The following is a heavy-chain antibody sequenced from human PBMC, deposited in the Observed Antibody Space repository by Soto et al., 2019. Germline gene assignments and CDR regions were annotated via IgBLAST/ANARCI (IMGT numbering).Heavy chain of an antibody. J-gene: IGHJ6*02. Sequence: LSXTCTVSGGSIISYYWSWIRQPPGKGLEWIGYIYYSGSTNYNPSLKSRVTISVDTSKNQFSLKLSSVTAADTAVYYCARGPADTAMAYSYYYGMVVWGQGSKVTVSX. CDR2: IYYSGST. D-gene: IGHD5-18*01. V-gene: IGHV4-59*01. CDR1: GGSIISYY. CDR3: ARGPADTAMAYSYYYGMVV.